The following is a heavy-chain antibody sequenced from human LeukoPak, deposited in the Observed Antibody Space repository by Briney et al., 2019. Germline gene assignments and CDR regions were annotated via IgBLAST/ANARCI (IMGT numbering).Heavy chain of an antibody. Sequence: WGSLRLSCAASGFTFSDYYMSWIRQAPGQGLEWLSYISSSSTYTNYADPVKGRFSISRDNAKNSVYLQMNSLRAEDTAVYYCAKGYSYGHFWGQGTLVTVSS. CDR2: ISSSSTYT. V-gene: IGHV3-11*03. J-gene: IGHJ4*02. D-gene: IGHD5-18*01. CDR1: GFTFSDYY. CDR3: AKGYSYGHF.